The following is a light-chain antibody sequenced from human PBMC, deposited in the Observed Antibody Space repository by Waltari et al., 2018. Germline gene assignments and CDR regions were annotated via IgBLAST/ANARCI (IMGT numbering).Light chain of an antibody. Sequence: FQLTHSPSVSVSPGQTARITCSGSDSQIQYSYWYQQKPGQAPVLIIFKDIERPSGIPGRFSASRSGTVVTLTINGVLAEDEADYYCQATDSRVFGGGTKLTV. J-gene: IGLJ2*01. V-gene: IGLV3-25*03. CDR1: DSQIQY. CDR2: KDI. CDR3: QATDSRV.